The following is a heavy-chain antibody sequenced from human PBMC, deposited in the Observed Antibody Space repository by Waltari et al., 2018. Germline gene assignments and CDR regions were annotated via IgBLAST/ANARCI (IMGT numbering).Heavy chain of an antibody. CDR1: GGSIDSGSYY. CDR2: IYTSGST. D-gene: IGHD1-26*01. CDR3: ARGPLLSKVDY. J-gene: IGHJ4*02. V-gene: IGHV4-61*02. Sequence: QVQLQESGPGLVKPSQTLSLTCTVSGGSIDSGSYYRSWIRQPAGKGLEWIGRIYTSGSTNYNPSLKRRVTRSVDTSKNQFSLNLSSVTAADTAVYYCARGPLLSKVDYWGQGTLVTVSS.